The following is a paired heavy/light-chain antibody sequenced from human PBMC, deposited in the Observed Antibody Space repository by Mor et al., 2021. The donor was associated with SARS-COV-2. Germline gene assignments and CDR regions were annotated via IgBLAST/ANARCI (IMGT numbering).Heavy chain of an antibody. CDR3: ARGDPLYSGSSPSLDF. Sequence: QVQLVESGGGLVRPGGSLRLSCTASGFIFSDYYMNWIRQAPGKGLEWVSYISSRGATRYYAHSVKGRFTISRDNANNSLYLQMISLRAEDTAVYYCARGDPLYSGSSPSLDFWGQGTLVTVSS. J-gene: IGHJ4*02. CDR2: ISSRGATR. V-gene: IGHV3-11*04. D-gene: IGHD1-26*01. CDR1: GFIFSDYY.
Light chain of an antibody. J-gene: IGLJ3*02. Sequence: QSVLTQPPSASGAPGQKVAISCSGNSSNIGRNYVYWYQHLPGMAPKLLIYGNNQRPSGVPDRFSGSKSGTSASLAISGLRSEDEADYYCAAWDDSLGGRGVFGGGTKLTVL. V-gene: IGLV1-47*01. CDR3: AAWDDSLGGRGV. CDR2: GNN. CDR1: SSNIGRNY.